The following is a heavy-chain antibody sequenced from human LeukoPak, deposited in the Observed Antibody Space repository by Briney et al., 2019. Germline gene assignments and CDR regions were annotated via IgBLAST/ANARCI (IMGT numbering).Heavy chain of an antibody. D-gene: IGHD4-23*01. J-gene: IGHJ2*01. Sequence: PSETLSLTFTVSGGSISSYYWSWIRQPPGKGLEWIGYIYYSGSTNYNPSLKSRVTISVDTSKNQFSLKLSSVTAADTAVYYCARVAVANQIGPNWYFDLWGRGTLVTVSS. CDR2: IYYSGST. CDR3: ARVAVANQIGPNWYFDL. V-gene: IGHV4-59*01. CDR1: GGSISSYY.